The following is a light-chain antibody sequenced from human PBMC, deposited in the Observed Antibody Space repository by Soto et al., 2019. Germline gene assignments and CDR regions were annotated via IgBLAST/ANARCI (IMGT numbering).Light chain of an antibody. CDR1: SSNIGNNY. CDR3: ESWDRSLSAVV. V-gene: IGLV1-51*01. J-gene: IGLJ3*02. CDR2: DSN. Sequence: QSALTQPPSVSAAPGQKVTISCSGSSSNIGNNYVSWYQHVPGTAPKLLIYDSNKRPSGIPDRFSGSKSGTSATLGITGLQTGDEADYHCESWDRSLSAVVFGGGTKLTVL.